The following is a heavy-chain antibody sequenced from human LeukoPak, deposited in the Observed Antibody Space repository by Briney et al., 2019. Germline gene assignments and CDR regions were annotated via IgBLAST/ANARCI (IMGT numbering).Heavy chain of an antibody. CDR3: ARDLGFDY. J-gene: IGHJ4*02. CDR1: GFTFSSYW. Sequence: GGSLRLSCAASGFTFSSYWMSWVRQAPGKGLEWVAVISYDGSNKYYADSVKGRFTISRDNSKNTLYLQMNSLRAEDTAVYYCARDLGFDYWGQGTLVTVSS. CDR2: ISYDGSNK. D-gene: IGHD7-27*01. V-gene: IGHV3-30-3*01.